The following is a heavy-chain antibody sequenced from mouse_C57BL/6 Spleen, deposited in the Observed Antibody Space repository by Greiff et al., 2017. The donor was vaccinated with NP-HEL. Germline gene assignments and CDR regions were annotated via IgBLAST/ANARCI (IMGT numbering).Heavy chain of an antibody. J-gene: IGHJ1*03. Sequence: EVQLQQSGPELVKPGASVKISCKASGYSFTGYYMNWVKQSPEKSLEWIGEINPSTGGTTYNQKFKAKATLTVDKSSSTAYMQLKSLTSEDSAVYYCARGYGGYFDVWGTGTTVTVSS. CDR1: GYSFTGYY. V-gene: IGHV1-42*01. CDR2: INPSTGGT. D-gene: IGHD1-1*01. CDR3: ARGYGGYFDV.